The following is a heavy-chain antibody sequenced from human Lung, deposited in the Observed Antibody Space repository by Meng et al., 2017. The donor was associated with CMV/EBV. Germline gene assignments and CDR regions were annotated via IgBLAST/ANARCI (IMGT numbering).Heavy chain of an antibody. CDR1: GFSVSSNY. D-gene: IGHD3-10*01. Sequence: LRLSCAASGFSVSSNYFTWVRQAPGKGLEWVSLIHDDGRTDYADSVKGRFTISRDTSKNTLYLQMDSLRSEDTAVYYCAREGTPLVLWGQGTLVTVSS. V-gene: IGHV3-53*05. CDR3: AREGTPLVL. J-gene: IGHJ4*02. CDR2: IHDDGRT.